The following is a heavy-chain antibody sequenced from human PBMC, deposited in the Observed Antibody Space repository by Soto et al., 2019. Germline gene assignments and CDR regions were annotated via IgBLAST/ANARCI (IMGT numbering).Heavy chain of an antibody. V-gene: IGHV1-69*12. J-gene: IGHJ4*02. D-gene: IGHD1-1*01. CDR1: GGTFSSYA. Sequence: QVQLVQSGAEVKKPGSSVKVSCKASGGTFSSYAFSWVRQAPGQGLEWMGGIVPIFSTANYAQKFQGRVTITADESTSTDYMELSSLRSEDTAVYYCARGLEEDSVLFDYWGQGTLVTVSS. CDR2: IVPIFSTA. CDR3: ARGLEEDSVLFDY.